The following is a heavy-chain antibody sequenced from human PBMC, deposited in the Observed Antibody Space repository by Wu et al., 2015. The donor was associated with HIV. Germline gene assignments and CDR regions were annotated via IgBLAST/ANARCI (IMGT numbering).Heavy chain of an antibody. CDR2: IVPIFATP. Sequence: QVQLVQSGAEVKKPGASVKVSCETSGYIFTNYGINWVRQAPGQGLEWIGGIVPIFATPNYAQKFEGRVTITADESTSTVYMELKRLSSDDTAVYYCARDRDVVPIVAATSWFDSWGRGTLVTVSS. V-gene: IGHV1-69*13. CDR1: GYIFTNYG. J-gene: IGHJ5*01. D-gene: IGHD2-15*01. CDR3: ARDRDVVPIVAATSWFDS.